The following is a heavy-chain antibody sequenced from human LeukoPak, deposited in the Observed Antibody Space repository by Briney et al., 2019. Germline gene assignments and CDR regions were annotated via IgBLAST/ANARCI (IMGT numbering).Heavy chain of an antibody. CDR1: GYTFTNYG. Sequence: VASVKVSCKASGYTFTNYGISWVRQAPGQGLEWMGWISPYNGNTNYAQKLQGRVTMTTDTSTNTTYMELRSLTSDDTAVYYCARGISSGNYVFWFDPWGQGTLVTVSS. CDR3: ARGISSGNYVFWFDP. CDR2: ISPYNGNT. J-gene: IGHJ5*02. V-gene: IGHV1-18*01. D-gene: IGHD1-26*01.